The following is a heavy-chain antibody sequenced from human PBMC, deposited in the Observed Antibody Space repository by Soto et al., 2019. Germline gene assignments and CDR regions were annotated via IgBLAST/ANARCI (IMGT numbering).Heavy chain of an antibody. CDR3: ARVEGSGHDYGDYGGWFDP. J-gene: IGHJ5*02. CDR2: IYHSGST. D-gene: IGHD4-17*01. V-gene: IGHV4-30-2*01. CDR1: GGSISGGGYS. Sequence: SETLSLTCAVSGGSISGGGYSWSWIRQPPGKGLEWIGYIYHSGSTYYNPSLKSRVTISVDRSKNQFSLKLSSVTAADTAVYYCARVEGSGHDYGDYGGWFDPWGQGTLVTVSS.